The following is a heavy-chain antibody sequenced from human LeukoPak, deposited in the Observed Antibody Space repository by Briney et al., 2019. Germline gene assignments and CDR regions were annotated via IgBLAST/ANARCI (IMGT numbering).Heavy chain of an antibody. CDR3: AKDRSIGTYYTFDH. Sequence: GGSLRLSCAASGFTFSDYAMTCVRQAPGKGLEGGATISGSGVMTYYADSVKGGFTVSGDTSKNTIYLQMHSLTAADTAVYYCAKDRSIGTYYTFDHWGQGTLVTVSS. CDR1: GFTFSDYA. V-gene: IGHV3-23*01. CDR2: ISGSGVMT. D-gene: IGHD1-26*01. J-gene: IGHJ4*02.